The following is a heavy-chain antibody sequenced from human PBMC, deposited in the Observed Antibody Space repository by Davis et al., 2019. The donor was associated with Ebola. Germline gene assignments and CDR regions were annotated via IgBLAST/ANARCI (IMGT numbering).Heavy chain of an antibody. Sequence: GESLKISCAASGFTFSSYAMSWVRQAPGKGLEWVSAISGSGGSTYYADSVKGRFTISSDNSKNTLYLQMNSLRAEDTAVYYCAKVDTSYYGMDVWGQGTTVTVSS. CDR1: GFTFSSYA. CDR3: AKVDTSYYGMDV. V-gene: IGHV3-23*01. CDR2: ISGSGGST. J-gene: IGHJ6*02.